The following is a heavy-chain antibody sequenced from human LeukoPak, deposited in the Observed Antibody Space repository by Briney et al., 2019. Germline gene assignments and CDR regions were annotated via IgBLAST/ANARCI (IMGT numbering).Heavy chain of an antibody. V-gene: IGHV3-53*01. J-gene: IGHJ4*02. Sequence: GGSLRLSCAASGFTVSGTYMSWVRQAPGKGLEWVSGIRVSGSTYYPDSVTGRFTISRDNSENTLYLQMSGLRAEDTAIYYCAKGTGDTAYYFDFWGQGVLVTVSS. CDR1: GFTVSGTY. D-gene: IGHD7-27*01. CDR2: IRVSGST. CDR3: AKGTGDTAYYFDF.